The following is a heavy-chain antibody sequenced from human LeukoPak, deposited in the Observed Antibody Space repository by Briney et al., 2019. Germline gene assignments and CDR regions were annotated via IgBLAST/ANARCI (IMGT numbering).Heavy chain of an antibody. V-gene: IGHV3-33*01. D-gene: IGHD1-20*01. CDR2: IWYDGSNK. CDR1: GFTFSSYG. Sequence: GGSLRLSCAASGFTFSSYGMHWVRQAPGKGLEWVAVIWYDGSNKYYADSVKGRFTISRDNSKNTLYLQMNSLRAEDTAVYYCARDPNWNEHYYYGMDVWGQGTTVTVSS. CDR3: ARDPNWNEHYYYGMDV. J-gene: IGHJ6*02.